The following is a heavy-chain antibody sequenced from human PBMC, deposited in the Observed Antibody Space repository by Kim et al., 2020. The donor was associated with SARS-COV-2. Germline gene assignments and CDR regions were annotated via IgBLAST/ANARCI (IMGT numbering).Heavy chain of an antibody. D-gene: IGHD4-4*01. CDR2: IIPIFGTA. Sequence: SVKVSCKASGGTFSSYAISWVRQAPGQGLEWMGGIIPIFGTANYAQKFQGRVTITADESTSTAYMELSSLRSEDTAVYYCAREGGGYSNYGDYYYGMDVWGQGTTVTVSS. V-gene: IGHV1-69*13. CDR3: AREGGGYSNYGDYYYGMDV. CDR1: GGTFSSYA. J-gene: IGHJ6*02.